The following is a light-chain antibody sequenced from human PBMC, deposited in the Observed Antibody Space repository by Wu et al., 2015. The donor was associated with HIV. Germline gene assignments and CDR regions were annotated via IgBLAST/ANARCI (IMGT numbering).Light chain of an antibody. J-gene: IGKJ4*01. CDR3: QQYGRSPLT. V-gene: IGKV3-20*01. Sequence: DIVLTQSPGTLSLSPGERATLSCRASQTVSSNYLAWYQQKPGQAPRLLIYDASGRATGIPDRFSGSGSGTDFNLIISRLEPEDFAAYYCQQYGRSPLTFGGGTTLEIK. CDR2: DAS. CDR1: QTVSSNY.